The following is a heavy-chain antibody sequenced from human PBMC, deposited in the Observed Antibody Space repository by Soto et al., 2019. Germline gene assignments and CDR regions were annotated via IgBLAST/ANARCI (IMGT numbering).Heavy chain of an antibody. Sequence: GGSLRLSCAASGFTFSSYAMSWVRQAPGKGLEWVSAISGSGGSTYYADSVKGRFTISRDNSKNTLYLQMNSLRAEDTAVYYCAKDTAGRSGSYSDYWGQGTLVTVSS. V-gene: IGHV3-23*01. J-gene: IGHJ4*02. CDR2: ISGSGGST. CDR3: AKDTAGRSGSYSDY. CDR1: GFTFSSYA. D-gene: IGHD1-26*01.